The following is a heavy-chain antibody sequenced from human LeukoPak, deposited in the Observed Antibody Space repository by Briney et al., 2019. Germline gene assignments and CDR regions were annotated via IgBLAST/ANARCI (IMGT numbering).Heavy chain of an antibody. CDR1: GDSVSSSSAT. Sequence: KPSQTLSLTCAISGDSVSSSSATWNWIRQSPSRGLEWLGRTYYKSKWYNDYAVPVKSRITINPDTSSNQFSLQLNSVTPENTAVYYCAREGVTLVRGVVLDYYGMGVWGQGTTVTVSS. D-gene: IGHD3-10*01. CDR2: TYYKSKWYN. V-gene: IGHV6-1*01. CDR3: AREGVTLVRGVVLDYYGMGV. J-gene: IGHJ6*02.